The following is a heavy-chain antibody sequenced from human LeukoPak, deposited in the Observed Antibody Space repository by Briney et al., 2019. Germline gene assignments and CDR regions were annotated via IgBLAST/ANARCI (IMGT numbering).Heavy chain of an antibody. CDR3: AKEGRMLGKITPNYFDY. CDR2: IIPIFGTA. D-gene: IGHD2-15*01. CDR1: GGTFSSYA. J-gene: IGHJ4*02. V-gene: IGHV1-69*05. Sequence: VASVKVSCKASGGTFSSYAISWVRQAPGQGLEWMGRIIPIFGTANYAQKFQGRVTITTDESTSTAYMELSSLRSEDTAVYYCAKEGRMLGKITPNYFDYWGQGTLVTVSS.